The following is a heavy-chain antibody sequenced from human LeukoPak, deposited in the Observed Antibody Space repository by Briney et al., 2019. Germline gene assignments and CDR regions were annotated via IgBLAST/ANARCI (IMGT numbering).Heavy chain of an antibody. J-gene: IGHJ5*02. Sequence: GGSLRLSCAASGFTFSSYAMSWVRQAPGKGLEWVSAISGSGGSTYSADSVKGRFTISRDNSKNTLYLQMNSLRAEDTAVYYCAGYYDSSGYNWFDPWGQGTLVTVSS. D-gene: IGHD3-22*01. V-gene: IGHV3-23*01. CDR1: GFTFSSYA. CDR2: ISGSGGST. CDR3: AGYYDSSGYNWFDP.